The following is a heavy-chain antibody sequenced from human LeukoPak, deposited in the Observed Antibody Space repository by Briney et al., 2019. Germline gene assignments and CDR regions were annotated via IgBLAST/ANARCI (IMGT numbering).Heavy chain of an antibody. CDR1: GGSISSYY. V-gene: IGHV4-4*07. J-gene: IGHJ4*02. Sequence: SETLSLTCSVSGGSISSYYWSRIRQPAGKGLEWIGRIYTSGSTNYNPSLKSRVTMSVDTSKNQFSPRLSSVTAADTAVYYCARSPRDENLFDYWGQGTLVTVSS. CDR3: ARSPRDENLFDY. CDR2: IYTSGST. D-gene: IGHD5-24*01.